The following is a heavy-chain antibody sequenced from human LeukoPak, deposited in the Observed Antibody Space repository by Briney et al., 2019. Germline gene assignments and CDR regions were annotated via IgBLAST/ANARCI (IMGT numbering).Heavy chain of an antibody. Sequence: GGSLRLSCAASGFTFSSYGMHWVRQAPGKGLEWVAVIWYDGSNKYYADSAKGRFTISRDNSKNTLYLQMNSLRAEDTAVYYCARDRSDYVWGSYRYRYYYGMDVWGQGTTVTVSS. CDR2: IWYDGSNK. CDR3: ARDRSDYVWGSYRYRYYYGMDV. D-gene: IGHD3-16*02. CDR1: GFTFSSYG. V-gene: IGHV3-33*01. J-gene: IGHJ6*02.